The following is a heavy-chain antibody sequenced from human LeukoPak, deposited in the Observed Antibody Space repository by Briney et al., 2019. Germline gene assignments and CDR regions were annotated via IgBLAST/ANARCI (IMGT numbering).Heavy chain of an antibody. J-gene: IGHJ3*02. V-gene: IGHV3-74*01. CDR1: GFTFSNDW. Sequence: GGSLRLSCAASGFTFSNDWMHWVRQAPGKGLVWVARISRDGRSITYADSVKGRFTTSSDNAKNALHLQMNSLTAEDTAVYYCVLDLFSSFAFDIWGQGTMVTVSS. D-gene: IGHD3/OR15-3a*01. CDR2: ISRDGRSI. CDR3: VLDLFSSFAFDI.